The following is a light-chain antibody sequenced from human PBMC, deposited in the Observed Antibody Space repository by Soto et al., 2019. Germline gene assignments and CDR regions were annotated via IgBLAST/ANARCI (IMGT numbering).Light chain of an antibody. V-gene: IGKV3-15*01. CDR2: DAS. CDR3: QQCRNWPLT. J-gene: IGKJ4*01. CDR1: QNVYNN. Sequence: EIVMTQSPATLSVSPGEGATLSCKASQNVYNNLAWYQQRPGQPPRLLIYDASTRATGISARFSGSGYGTEFTLTISSLQSEDFAVYFCQQCRNWPLTFGGGXKV.